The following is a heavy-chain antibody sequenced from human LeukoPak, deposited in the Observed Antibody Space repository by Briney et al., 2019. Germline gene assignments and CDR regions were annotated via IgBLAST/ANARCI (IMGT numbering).Heavy chain of an antibody. CDR2: IYTSGST. CDR3: ARWGSGTSPFDD. V-gene: IGHV4-61*02. Sequence: SETLSLTCTVSGGSISSGSYYWRWIRQPAGKGLEWIGRIYTSGSTNYNPSLKSRVTISVDTSKNQFSLKLSSVTAADTAVYFCARWGSGTSPFDDWGQGTLVTVSS. CDR1: GGSISSGSYY. J-gene: IGHJ4*02. D-gene: IGHD3-16*01.